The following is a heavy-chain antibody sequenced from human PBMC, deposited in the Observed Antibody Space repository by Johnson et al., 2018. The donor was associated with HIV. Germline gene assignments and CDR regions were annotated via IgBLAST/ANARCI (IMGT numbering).Heavy chain of an antibody. Sequence: QVQLVESGGGVVQPGGSLRLSCAASGFTFSSYGMHWVRQAPGKGLEWVAVIWYDGSNKYYADSVKGRFTISRDNSKNTLYLQMNSLRAEDTAVYYCAREWWGDLAAAGIDAFDIWGQGTMVTVSS. J-gene: IGHJ3*02. V-gene: IGHV3-33*01. D-gene: IGHD6-13*01. CDR2: IWYDGSNK. CDR3: AREWWGDLAAAGIDAFDI. CDR1: GFTFSSYG.